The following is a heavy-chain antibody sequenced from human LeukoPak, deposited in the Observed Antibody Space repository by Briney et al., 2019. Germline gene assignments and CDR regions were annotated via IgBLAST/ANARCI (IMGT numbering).Heavy chain of an antibody. J-gene: IGHJ3*02. CDR2: VYYIGST. D-gene: IGHD5-24*01. V-gene: IGHV4-39*07. CDR3: AREDAEQMDNSFDI. Sequence: WIRQPPGKGPEWIGSVYYIGSTFYNPSLKSRLTISIDTSKNQFSLKLRSVTAADTAVYYCAREDAEQMDNSFDIWGQGTMLTVSS.